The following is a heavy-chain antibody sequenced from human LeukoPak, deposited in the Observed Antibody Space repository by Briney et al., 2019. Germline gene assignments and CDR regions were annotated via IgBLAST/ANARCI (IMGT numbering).Heavy chain of an antibody. V-gene: IGHV3-49*03. Sequence: GGSLRLSCTASGFTFGDFAMSWFRQAPGKGLEGVGFIRSKAYGGTTEYAASVKGRFTISRDDSKSVAYLQVNSLKTEDTAVYYCSRDLSTMTLLDYWGQGTLVTVSS. CDR3: SRDLSTMTLLDY. CDR1: GFTFGDFA. CDR2: IRSKAYGGTT. J-gene: IGHJ4*02. D-gene: IGHD5/OR15-5a*01.